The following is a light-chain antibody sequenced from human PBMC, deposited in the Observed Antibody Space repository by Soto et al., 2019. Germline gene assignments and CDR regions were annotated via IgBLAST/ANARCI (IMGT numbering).Light chain of an antibody. V-gene: IGKV3-20*01. CDR2: GAS. Sequence: IVLTQSPGTLSLYPGERATLSCLASQSVTSTYLAWYQQKGGQAPRLLIFGASSRATGVPDRFSGSGSGTDFTLTITRLEPEDFALYYCQQYGSSPITFGQGTRLEIK. CDR3: QQYGSSPIT. CDR1: QSVTSTY. J-gene: IGKJ5*01.